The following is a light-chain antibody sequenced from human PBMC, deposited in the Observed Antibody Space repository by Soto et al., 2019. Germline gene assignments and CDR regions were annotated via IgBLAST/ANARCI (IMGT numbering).Light chain of an antibody. CDR1: RDIKND. V-gene: IGKV1-6*01. Sequence: ALQLTQSPSSLSAFVGDEITITCRASRDIKNDLGWYQQKPGKAPKLLIFGASSLHRGVPSRFSGSGFGTDFFLTISSLQPEDFATYYCLQDYGDPWTFGQGTKVEVK. CDR3: LQDYGDPWT. CDR2: GAS. J-gene: IGKJ1*01.